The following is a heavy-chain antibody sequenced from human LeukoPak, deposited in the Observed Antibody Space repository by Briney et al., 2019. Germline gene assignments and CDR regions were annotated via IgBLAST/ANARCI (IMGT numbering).Heavy chain of an antibody. Sequence: ASETLSLTCAVYGGSFSGYYWSWIRQPPGKGLEWIGEINHSGSTNYNPSLKSRVTISVDTSKNQFSLKLSSVTAADTAVYYCARARYYYDSSGYPTAEYFQHWGQGTLVTVSS. V-gene: IGHV4-34*01. J-gene: IGHJ1*01. CDR1: GGSFSGYY. D-gene: IGHD3-22*01. CDR2: INHSGST. CDR3: ARARYYYDSSGYPTAEYFQH.